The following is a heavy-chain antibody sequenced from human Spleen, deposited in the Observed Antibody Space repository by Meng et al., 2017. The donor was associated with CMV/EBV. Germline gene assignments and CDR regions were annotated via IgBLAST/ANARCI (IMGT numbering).Heavy chain of an antibody. CDR2: ISGYNGNT. Sequence: TFTSFGISWVRQAPGQGLEWMGWISGYNGNTNYAQKLQGRVTMTTDTSTSTAYMELRSLRSDDTAVYSCARDNIVIIPAAVPAFFDYWGQGTLVTVSS. CDR1: TFTSFG. D-gene: IGHD2-2*02. CDR3: ARDNIVIIPAAVPAFFDY. J-gene: IGHJ4*02. V-gene: IGHV1-18*01.